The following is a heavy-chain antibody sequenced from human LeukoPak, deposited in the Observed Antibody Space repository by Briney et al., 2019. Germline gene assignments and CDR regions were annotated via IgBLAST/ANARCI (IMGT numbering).Heavy chain of an antibody. Sequence: SETLYFTCTVSRGSISSSSYYWGWIRQPPGNGQAWIGYISYSGSTNYNPSLESRVTISVDSSKVQFSLKLSSVTAADTSVYYCARYYDFWSGYYPDHDAFDIWGQGTMVTVSS. CDR1: RGSISSSSYY. CDR3: ARYYDFWSGYYPDHDAFDI. J-gene: IGHJ3*02. V-gene: IGHV4-61*05. D-gene: IGHD3-3*01. CDR2: ISYSGST.